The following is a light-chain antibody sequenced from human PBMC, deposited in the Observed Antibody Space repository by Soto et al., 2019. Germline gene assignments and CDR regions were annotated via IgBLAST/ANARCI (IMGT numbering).Light chain of an antibody. V-gene: IGKV3-11*01. Sequence: EIVLTQSPATLSLSPGERATLSCRASQSVSSYLAWYQQRPGQAPRLLIFEASNRATGIPARFSGSGSGTDFTLNISSLEPEDFAVYYCQQRGNWPRTFGQGTKLEIK. CDR1: QSVSSY. CDR2: EAS. CDR3: QQRGNWPRT. J-gene: IGKJ2*01.